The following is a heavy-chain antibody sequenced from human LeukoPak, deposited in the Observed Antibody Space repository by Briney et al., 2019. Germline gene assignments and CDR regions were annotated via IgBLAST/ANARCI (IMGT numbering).Heavy chain of an antibody. CDR3: ARGAQKILSFGEYPSDAFDI. V-gene: IGHV3-30-3*01. J-gene: IGHJ3*02. Sequence: GGSLRLSCTASGFTFSNFVMHWVRQPPGKGLQWVTEISYDGNKKTYVDSVKGRFTISRDNSKNTLYLQMYSLRDEDTAVYYCARGAQKILSFGEYPSDAFDIWGQGTMVSVSS. CDR1: GFTFSNFV. CDR2: ISYDGNKK. D-gene: IGHD3-10*01.